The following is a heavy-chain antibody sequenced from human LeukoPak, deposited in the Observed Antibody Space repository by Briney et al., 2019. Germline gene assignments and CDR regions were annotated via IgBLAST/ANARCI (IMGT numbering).Heavy chain of an antibody. CDR3: AREDTALVIAY. CDR1: GFTFSSYW. Sequence: GGSLGLSCAASGFTFSSYWMHWVRQAPGKGLVWVSRINSDGSSTSYADSVKGRFTISRDNSKNMLYLQMNSLRVEDTAVYYCAREDTALVIAYWGQGTLVTVSS. CDR2: INSDGSST. J-gene: IGHJ4*02. V-gene: IGHV3-74*01. D-gene: IGHD5-18*01.